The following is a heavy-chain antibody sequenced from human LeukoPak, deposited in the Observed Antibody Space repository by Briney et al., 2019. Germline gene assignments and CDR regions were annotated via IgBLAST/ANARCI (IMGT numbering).Heavy chain of an antibody. CDR2: IYHSGTT. CDR3: ARDLGSGSYMFDY. J-gene: IGHJ4*02. CDR1: IGSISNYY. D-gene: IGHD3-10*01. Sequence: SDTLSLTCTVSIGSISNYYWNWIRQSPGKGLEWIGSIYHSGTTNYNPSLESRVTMLVDRSKNQFSLMLTSVTAADTAVYFCARDLGSGSYMFDYWGQGTLITVSS. V-gene: IGHV4-59*01.